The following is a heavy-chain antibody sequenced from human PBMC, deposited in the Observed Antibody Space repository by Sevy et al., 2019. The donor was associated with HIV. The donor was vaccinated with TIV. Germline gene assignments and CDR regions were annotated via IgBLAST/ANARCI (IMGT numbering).Heavy chain of an antibody. CDR2: ISWNSGAI. CDR3: GRAQGYCVVNSCFGGSINAFDI. D-gene: IGHD2-2*01. V-gene: IGHV3-9*01. J-gene: IGHJ3*02. Sequence: SLKISCAASGFTFSDYAMHWVRLVPGKGLEWVSGISWNSGAIGYADSVKGRFTISRDNAKNSLHLQMNSLRVEDTALYYCGRAQGYCVVNSCFGGSINAFDIWGQWTMVTVSS. CDR1: GFTFSDYA.